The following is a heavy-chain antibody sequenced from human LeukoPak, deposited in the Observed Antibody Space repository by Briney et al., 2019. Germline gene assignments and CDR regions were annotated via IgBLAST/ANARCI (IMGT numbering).Heavy chain of an antibody. J-gene: IGHJ4*02. Sequence: ASVKVSCKASGYTFTSYAMNWVRQAPGQGLEWMGWINTNTGNPTYAQGFTGRFVFSLDTSVSTAYLQISSLKAEDTAVYYCARDLVKVRVQWLARGYFDYWGQGTLVTVSS. CDR1: GYTFTSYA. CDR2: INTNTGNP. D-gene: IGHD6-19*01. CDR3: ARDLVKVRVQWLARGYFDY. V-gene: IGHV7-4-1*02.